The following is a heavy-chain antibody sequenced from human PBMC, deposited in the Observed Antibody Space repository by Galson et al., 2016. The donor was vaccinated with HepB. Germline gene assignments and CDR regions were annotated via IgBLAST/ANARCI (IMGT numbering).Heavy chain of an antibody. CDR1: GCSFTNYW. Sequence: QSGAEVKKPGESLKISCKTFGCSFTNYWIGWVRQMPGKGLEWMGIIYPGDSDTRYSPSFQGQVTISADRSISTAYLQWSSLKASDTAMYYCARQGDSGWSPLDAWGQGTLVTVSS. J-gene: IGHJ5*02. CDR3: ARQGDSGWSPLDA. V-gene: IGHV5-51*01. D-gene: IGHD6-19*01. CDR2: IYPGDSDT.